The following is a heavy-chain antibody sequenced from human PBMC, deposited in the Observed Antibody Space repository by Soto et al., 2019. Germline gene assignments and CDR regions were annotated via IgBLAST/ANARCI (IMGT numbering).Heavy chain of an antibody. CDR1: GGSISSYY. D-gene: IGHD6-13*01. J-gene: IGHJ5*02. V-gene: IGHV4-59*01. CDR3: ASYRGVS. Sequence: QVQLQESGPGLVKPSETLSLTCTVSGGSISSYYWSWFRQPPGKGLEWIGYIYYSGSTNYNPSLKSRVTKSVDTSKKQFSLKLSSVTAADTAVYYCASYRGVSWGQGTLVTVSS. CDR2: IYYSGST.